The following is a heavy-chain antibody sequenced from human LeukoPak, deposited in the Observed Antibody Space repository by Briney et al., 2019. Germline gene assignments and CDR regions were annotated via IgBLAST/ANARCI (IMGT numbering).Heavy chain of an antibody. V-gene: IGHV4-39*01. D-gene: IGHD5-12*01. J-gene: IGHJ4*02. CDR3: ARHRRGCDYGSFDY. CDR2: ICYSGST. CDR1: GGSISSSSYY. Sequence: SETLSLTCTVSGGSISSSSYYWGWIRQPPGKGLEWIGSICYSGSTHCNPSLKSRVTISADTSKNQFSLNLSSVTAADTAVYYCARHRRGCDYGSFDYWGQGTLVTVSS.